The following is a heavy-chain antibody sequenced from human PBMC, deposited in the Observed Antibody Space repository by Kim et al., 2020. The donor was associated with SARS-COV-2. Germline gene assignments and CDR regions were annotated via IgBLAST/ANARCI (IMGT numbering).Heavy chain of an antibody. CDR3: AKDPGGPKLLWFGESTLDAFDI. D-gene: IGHD3-10*01. Sequence: GGSLRLSCAASGFTFSSYAMSWVRQAPGKGLEWVSAISGSGGSTYYADSVKGRFTISRDNSKNTLYLQMNSLRAEDTAVYYCAKDPGGPKLLWFGESTLDAFDIWGQGTMVTVSS. CDR2: ISGSGGST. V-gene: IGHV3-23*01. CDR1: GFTFSSYA. J-gene: IGHJ3*02.